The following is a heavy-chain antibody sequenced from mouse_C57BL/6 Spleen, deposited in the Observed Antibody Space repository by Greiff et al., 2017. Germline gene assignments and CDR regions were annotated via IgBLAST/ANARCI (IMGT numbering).Heavy chain of an antibody. CDR2: IWSGGST. Sequence: VQLQESGPGLVQPSQSLSITCTVSGFSLTSYGVHWVRQSPGKGLEWLGVIWSGGSTDYNAAFISRLSISRDNSTSQVFLKRNSLQADDTAIYYCARPYDYDDYFDYWGQGTTLTVSS. J-gene: IGHJ2*01. D-gene: IGHD2-4*01. CDR3: ARPYDYDDYFDY. CDR1: GFSLTSYG. V-gene: IGHV2-2*01.